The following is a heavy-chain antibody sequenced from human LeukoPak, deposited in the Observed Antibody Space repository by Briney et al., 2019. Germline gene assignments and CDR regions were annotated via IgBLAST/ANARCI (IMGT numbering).Heavy chain of an antibody. Sequence: GGSLRLSCAASGFTVSNSFMTWVRQAPGKGLEWVSVIYSGGDTYYTDSVKGRFTISRGNSKNTLLLQMNSLRADDTAVYYCAKTGGPWDWGQGTLVTVSS. V-gene: IGHV3-53*01. CDR2: IYSGGDT. CDR3: AKTGGPWD. D-gene: IGHD7-27*01. J-gene: IGHJ4*02. CDR1: GFTVSNSF.